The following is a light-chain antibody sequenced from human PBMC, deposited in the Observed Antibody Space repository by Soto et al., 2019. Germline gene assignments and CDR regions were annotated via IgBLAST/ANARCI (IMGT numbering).Light chain of an antibody. CDR2: DAS. CDR1: QGISSA. Sequence: AIPLTQSPSSLSASVGDRVTITCRASQGISSALAWYQQKPGKAPKLLLYDASSLESGGPSRFSRGGSWTDCALTISSLQPEGFATYYCQQFNSYPLTFGGGNKVEIK. CDR3: QQFNSYPLT. V-gene: IGKV1-13*02. J-gene: IGKJ4*01.